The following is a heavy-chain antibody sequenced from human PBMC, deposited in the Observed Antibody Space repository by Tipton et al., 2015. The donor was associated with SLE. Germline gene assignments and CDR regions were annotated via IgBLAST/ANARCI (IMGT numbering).Heavy chain of an antibody. J-gene: IGHJ6*03. Sequence: GLVKPSETLSLTCAVYGGSFSGYYWSWIRQPPGKGLEWIGEINHSGSTNYNPSLKSRVTISVDTSKNQFSLKLSSVTAADTAVYYCAREPVYYYYYMDVWGKGTTVTVPS. V-gene: IGHV4-34*01. CDR3: AREPVYYYYYMDV. CDR2: INHSGST. CDR1: GGSFSGYY.